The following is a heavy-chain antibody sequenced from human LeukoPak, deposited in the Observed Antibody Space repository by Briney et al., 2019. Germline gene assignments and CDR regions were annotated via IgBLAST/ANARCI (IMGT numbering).Heavy chain of an antibody. J-gene: IGHJ5*02. CDR1: GGTFSSYA. V-gene: IGHV1-69*06. CDR2: IIPIFGTA. Sequence: SVKVSCKASGGTFSSYAISWVRQAPGQGLEWMGRIIPIFGTANYAQKFQGRVTITADKSTSTAYMELSSLRSEDTAVYYCARTYGSGSDYNVDWFDPWGQGTLVTVSS. CDR3: ARTYGSGSDYNVDWFDP. D-gene: IGHD3-10*01.